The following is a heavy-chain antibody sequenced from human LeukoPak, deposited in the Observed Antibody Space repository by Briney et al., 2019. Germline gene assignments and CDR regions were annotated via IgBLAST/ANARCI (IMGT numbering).Heavy chain of an antibody. J-gene: IGHJ5*02. V-gene: IGHV1-2*04. D-gene: IGHD1-1*01. CDR1: GYTFTGYY. Sequence: ASVKVSCKASGYTFTGYYMHWVRQAPGQGLEWMGWINPNSGGTNYAQKFQGWVTMTRDTSISTVYMELSRLRSDETAVYYCARRTTNNWFAGWDQGTLVTVSS. CDR3: ARRTTNNWFAG. CDR2: INPNSGGT.